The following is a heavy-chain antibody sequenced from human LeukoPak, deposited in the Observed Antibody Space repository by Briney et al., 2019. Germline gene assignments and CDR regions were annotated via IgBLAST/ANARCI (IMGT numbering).Heavy chain of an antibody. CDR2: IRSKAFGGTT. D-gene: IGHD2-2*01. V-gene: IGHV3-49*03. Sequence: GGSLRLSCTVSGFTFGDYAMSWFRQAPGKGLEWVGFIRSKAFGGTTEYAASVKGRFTISRDDSKSIAYLQMNSLKTEDTAVYYCTRGDIVVVPADYWGQGTPVTVSS. J-gene: IGHJ4*02. CDR3: TRGDIVVVPADY. CDR1: GFTFGDYA.